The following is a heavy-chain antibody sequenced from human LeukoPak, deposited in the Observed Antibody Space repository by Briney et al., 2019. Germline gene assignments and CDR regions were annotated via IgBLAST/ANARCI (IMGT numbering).Heavy chain of an antibody. CDR2: IIPIFGTA. J-gene: IGHJ3*02. CDR1: GGTFSSYA. CDR3: ATAGLYYYSSGYPVSAFDI. V-gene: IGHV1-69*13. Sequence: ASVKVSCKASGGTFSSYAISWVRQAPGQGLEWMGGIIPIFGTANYAQKFQGRVTITADESTSTAYMELSSLRSEDTAVYYCATAGLYYYSSGYPVSAFDIWGQGTMVTVSS. D-gene: IGHD3-22*01.